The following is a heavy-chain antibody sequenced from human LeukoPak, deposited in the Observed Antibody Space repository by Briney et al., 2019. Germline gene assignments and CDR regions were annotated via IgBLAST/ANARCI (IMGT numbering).Heavy chain of an antibody. D-gene: IGHD3-10*01. CDR1: GFTFSSYG. J-gene: IGHJ2*01. CDR3: AKDGSRFGEFVRSYWYFDL. V-gene: IGHV3-30*18. CDR2: LSYDGSNK. Sequence: GGSLRLSCAASGFTFSSYGMHWVRQAPGKGLEWVAVLSYDGSNKYYADSVKGRFTISRDNSKNTLYLQMNSLRAEDTAVYYCAKDGSRFGEFVRSYWYFDLWGRGTLVTVSS.